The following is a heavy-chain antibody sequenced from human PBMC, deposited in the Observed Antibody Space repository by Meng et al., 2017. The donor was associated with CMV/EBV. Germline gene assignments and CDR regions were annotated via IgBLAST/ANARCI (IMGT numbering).Heavy chain of an antibody. CDR1: GFTFSSYA. CDR2: ISYDGSNK. V-gene: IGHV3-30*04. CDR3: ASSGGATTGALDY. Sequence: ASGFTFSSYARHWVRQAPGKGLEWVAVISYDGSNKYYADSVKGRFTISRDNSKNTLYLQMNSLRAEDTAVYYCASSGGATTGALDYWGQGTLVTVSS. J-gene: IGHJ4*02. D-gene: IGHD1-26*01.